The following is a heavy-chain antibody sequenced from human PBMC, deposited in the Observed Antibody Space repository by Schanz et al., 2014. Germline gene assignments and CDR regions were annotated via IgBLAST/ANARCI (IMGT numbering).Heavy chain of an antibody. D-gene: IGHD1-26*01. CDR3: ARDPSGSYGWFDP. J-gene: IGHJ5*02. V-gene: IGHV3-53*01. CDR1: GFTVNTNY. Sequence: EVQLVESGGGLIQPGGSLRLSCAVSGFTVNTNYMSWVRQAPGKGLEWISSMYINSGSTQYADSVKGRFIISRDSSKNTLFLQMNSLRAEDTAVYYCARDPSGSYGWFDPWGQGTLVTVS. CDR2: MYINSGST.